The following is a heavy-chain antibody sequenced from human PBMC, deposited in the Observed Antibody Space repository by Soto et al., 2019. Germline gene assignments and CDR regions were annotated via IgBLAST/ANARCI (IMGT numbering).Heavy chain of an antibody. CDR3: ARGGRDGFDI. CDR2: VYISGST. V-gene: IGHV4-4*07. J-gene: IGHJ3*02. CDR1: GGSISTYY. Sequence: QVQLQESGPGLVKPSETLSLTCTVSGGSISTYYWNWILQSAGKGLEWIGLVYISGSTNYPPSLKSRVGMSIDTSNNQFSLKVTSVTASDTAVYYCARGGRDGFDIWGQGTMVTVSS.